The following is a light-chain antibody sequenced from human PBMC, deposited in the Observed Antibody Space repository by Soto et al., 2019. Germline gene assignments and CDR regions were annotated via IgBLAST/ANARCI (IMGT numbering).Light chain of an antibody. J-gene: IGKJ3*01. CDR3: QQYNTYSGT. CDR1: QYIGSW. V-gene: IGKV1-5*03. Sequence: DIQMTQSPSTLSASVGDRVTITCRASQYIGSWLAWYQQKPGKAPKLLIYKASILESGVPSRFSGSGSGTGFTSPRSRPEADDFATYYCQQYNTYSGTFGPGTKVDIK. CDR2: KAS.